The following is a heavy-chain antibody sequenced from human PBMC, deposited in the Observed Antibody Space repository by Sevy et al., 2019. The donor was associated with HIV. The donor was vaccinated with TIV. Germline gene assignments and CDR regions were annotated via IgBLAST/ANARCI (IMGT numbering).Heavy chain of an antibody. CDR3: ARDLTHSSSGSYGMDV. CDR1: GFTFSSYA. Sequence: GGSLRLSCAAFGFTFSSYAMHWVRQAPGKGLEWVAVISYDGSNKYYADSVKGRFTISRDNSKNTLYLQMNSLRAEDTAVYYCARDLTHSSSGSYGMDVWGQGTTVTVSS. V-gene: IGHV3-30*04. J-gene: IGHJ6*02. D-gene: IGHD6-6*01. CDR2: ISYDGSNK.